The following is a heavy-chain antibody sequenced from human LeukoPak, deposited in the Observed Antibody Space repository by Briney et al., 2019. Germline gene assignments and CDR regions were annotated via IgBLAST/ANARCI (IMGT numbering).Heavy chain of an antibody. Sequence: GESLKISCKASGYTLSTHWTGWVRQTPKKGLEWMGIIYPGDSDTRYSPSLQGQVTVSADKSISTAYLQWSSLRASDTAVYYCATRYTSGRGFFDYWGQGTLVTVSS. V-gene: IGHV5-51*01. J-gene: IGHJ4*02. CDR1: GYTLSTHW. CDR3: ATRYTSGRGFFDY. D-gene: IGHD6-19*01. CDR2: IYPGDSDT.